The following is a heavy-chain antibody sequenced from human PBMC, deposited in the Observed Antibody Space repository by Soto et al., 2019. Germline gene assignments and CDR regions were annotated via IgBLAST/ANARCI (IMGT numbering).Heavy chain of an antibody. CDR2: INHSGST. CDR3: ARGRAVRGVSSYYYMDV. Sequence: SETLSLTCAVYGGSFSGYYWSWIRQPPGKGLEWIGEINHSGSTNYNPSLKSRVTISVDTSKNQFSLKLSSVTAADTAVYYCARGRAVRGVSSYYYMDVWGKGTTVTVSS. CDR1: GGSFSGYY. J-gene: IGHJ6*03. D-gene: IGHD3-10*01. V-gene: IGHV4-34*01.